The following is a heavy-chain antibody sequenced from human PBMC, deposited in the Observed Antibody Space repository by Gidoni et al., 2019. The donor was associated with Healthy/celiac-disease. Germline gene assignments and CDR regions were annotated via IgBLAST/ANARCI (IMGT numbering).Heavy chain of an antibody. D-gene: IGHD3-3*01. CDR3: AKDPQYYDFWSGYYYYYGMDV. CDR2: ISWNSGSI. CDR1: GFTFDDYA. Sequence: EVQLVESGGGLVQPGRSLRLSCAASGFTFDDYAMHWVRQAPGKGLEWVSGISWNSGSIGYADSVKGRFTISRDNAKNSLYLQMNSLRAEDTALYYCAKDPQYYDFWSGYYYYYGMDVWGQGTTVTVSS. J-gene: IGHJ6*02. V-gene: IGHV3-9*01.